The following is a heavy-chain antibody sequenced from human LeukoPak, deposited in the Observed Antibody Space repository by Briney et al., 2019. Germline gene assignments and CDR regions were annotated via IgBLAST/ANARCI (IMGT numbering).Heavy chain of an antibody. CDR3: ARGISSWYYDAFDI. D-gene: IGHD6-13*01. V-gene: IGHV3-64*01. CDR2: IISNGHST. CDR1: GFTFSSYA. Sequence: PGGSLRLSCAASGFTFSSYAMHWVRQAPGKGLEYVSAIISNGHSTYYANSVEGRFTMSRDNSKNTLYLQMGSLRVEDMAVYYCARGISSWYYDAFDIWGQGTTVTVSS. J-gene: IGHJ3*02.